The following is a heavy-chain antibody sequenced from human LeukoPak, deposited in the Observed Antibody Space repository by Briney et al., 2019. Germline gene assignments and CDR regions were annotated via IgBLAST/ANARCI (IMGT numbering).Heavy chain of an antibody. CDR2: IYTSGST. V-gene: IGHV4-4*07. CDR3: ARDGDSFS. J-gene: IGHJ5*02. Sequence: TSETLSLTCSVSGGAINSYYWSWIRQPAGKGLEWIGRIYTSGSTNYNPSLKSRVTISVDTSKNQFSLKLSSVTAADTAVYYCARDGDSFSWGQGTLVTVSS. CDR1: GGAINSYY. D-gene: IGHD3-16*02.